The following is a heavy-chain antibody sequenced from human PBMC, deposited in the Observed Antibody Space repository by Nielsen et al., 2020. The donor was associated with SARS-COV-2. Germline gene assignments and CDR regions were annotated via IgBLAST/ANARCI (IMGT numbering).Heavy chain of an antibody. J-gene: IGHJ4*02. Sequence: GESLKISCAASGFTFNNFAMHWVRQAPGKGLEWVAVISYDGSNKYYADSVKGRFTISRDNSKNTLYLQMNSLRAEDTAVYYCARNTVVTPLLGWIDYWGQGTLVTVSS. CDR3: ARNTVVTPLLGWIDY. CDR1: GFTFNNFA. CDR2: ISYDGSNK. V-gene: IGHV3-30*04. D-gene: IGHD4-23*01.